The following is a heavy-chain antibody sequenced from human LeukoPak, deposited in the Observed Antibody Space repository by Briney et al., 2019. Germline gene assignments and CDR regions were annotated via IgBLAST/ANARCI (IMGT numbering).Heavy chain of an antibody. CDR3: ARDRRSNYYDSSGYYDY. J-gene: IGHJ4*02. CDR1: GFTVSSNF. Sequence: GGSLRLSCAASGFTVSSNFMSWARQAPGKGLEWVSVIHVGGSTYYADSVKGRFTISRDNSKNTLYLQMNSLRAEDTAVYYCARDRRSNYYDSSGYYDYWGQGTLVTVSS. D-gene: IGHD3-22*01. CDR2: IHVGGST. V-gene: IGHV3-53*01.